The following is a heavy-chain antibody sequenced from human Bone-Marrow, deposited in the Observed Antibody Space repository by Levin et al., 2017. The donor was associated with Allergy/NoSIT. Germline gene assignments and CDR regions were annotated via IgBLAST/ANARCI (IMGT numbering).Heavy chain of an antibody. CDR1: GGSFGNNNHY. CDR3: TRHLGGTARGN. J-gene: IGHJ4*02. Sequence: SETLSLTCTVSGGSFGNNNHYWGWIRQPPGEGLEWIGTITYSGSTYYNPSLKSRGTISLDTSKNQLSLKLTSVTAADTAVYYCTRHLGGTARGNWGQGALVTVSS. CDR2: ITYSGST. V-gene: IGHV4-39*01. D-gene: IGHD1-26*01.